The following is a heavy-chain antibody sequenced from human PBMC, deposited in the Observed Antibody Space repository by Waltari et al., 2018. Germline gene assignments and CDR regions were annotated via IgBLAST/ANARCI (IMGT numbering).Heavy chain of an antibody. CDR1: GGSISSSSYY. D-gene: IGHD1-26*01. J-gene: IGHJ4*02. Sequence: QLQLQESGPGLVKPSETLSLTCTVSGGSISSSSYYWGWIRQPPGKGLEWIGSIYYSGSTYYNPSLKSRVTISVDTSKNQFSLKLSSVTAADTAVYYCASVSGSYLYYFDYWGQGTLVTVSS. V-gene: IGHV4-39*01. CDR2: IYYSGST. CDR3: ASVSGSYLYYFDY.